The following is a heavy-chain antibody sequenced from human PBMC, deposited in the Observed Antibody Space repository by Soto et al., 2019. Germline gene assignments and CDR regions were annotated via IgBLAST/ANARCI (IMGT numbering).Heavy chain of an antibody. CDR2: IYYSGST. V-gene: IGHV4-31*03. J-gene: IGHJ5*02. D-gene: IGHD5-18*01. CDR1: GGSISSGGYY. CDR3: ARDHGYSYGPEAYGWFDP. Sequence: QVQLQESGPGLVKPSQTLSLTCTVSGGSISSGGYYWSWIRQHPGKGLEWIGYIYYSGSTYYNPSLKSRVTISVDTSKNQFSLKLSSVTAADTAVYYCARDHGYSYGPEAYGWFDPWGQGTLVTVSS.